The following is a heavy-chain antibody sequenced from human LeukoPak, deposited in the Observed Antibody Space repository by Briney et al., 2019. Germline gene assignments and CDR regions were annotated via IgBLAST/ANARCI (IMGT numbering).Heavy chain of an antibody. J-gene: IGHJ3*02. CDR2: IYSGGST. Sequence: GGSLRLSCAASGFTVSSNYMSWVRQAPGKGLEWVSVIYSGGSTYYADSVKGRFTISRDNSKNTLYLQMNSLRAEDTAVYYCAREISSSWSDAFDIWGRGTMVTVSS. CDR3: AREISSSWSDAFDI. D-gene: IGHD6-13*01. V-gene: IGHV3-53*01. CDR1: GFTVSSNY.